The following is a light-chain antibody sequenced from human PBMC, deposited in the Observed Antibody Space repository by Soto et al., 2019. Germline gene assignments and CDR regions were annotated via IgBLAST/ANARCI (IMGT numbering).Light chain of an antibody. CDR2: SDD. CDR3: AVWDDNVNGPL. V-gene: IGLV1-44*01. Sequence: QSVLTQPPSLSGAPGQRGTISCSGSDSNIGRYSVNWYQHFPGTAPKIVLYSDDYRPSGVPDRSSVSKSGTSASLAISGLQADDEADYYCAVWDDNVNGPLFGGGTKLTVL. J-gene: IGLJ3*02. CDR1: DSNIGRYS.